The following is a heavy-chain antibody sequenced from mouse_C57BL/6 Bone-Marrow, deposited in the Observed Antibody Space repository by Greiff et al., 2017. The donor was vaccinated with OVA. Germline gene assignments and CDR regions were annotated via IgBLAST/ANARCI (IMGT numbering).Heavy chain of an antibody. CDR3: ARVYDGYYVDWYFDV. J-gene: IGHJ1*03. D-gene: IGHD2-3*01. Sequence: EVMLVESGGGLVKPGGSLKLSCAASGFTFSSYAMSWVRQTPEKRLEWVATISDGGSYTYYPDNVKGRFTISRDNAKNNLYLQMSHLKSEDTAMYYCARVYDGYYVDWYFDVWGTGTTVTVSS. CDR1: GFTFSSYA. CDR2: ISDGGSYT. V-gene: IGHV5-4*03.